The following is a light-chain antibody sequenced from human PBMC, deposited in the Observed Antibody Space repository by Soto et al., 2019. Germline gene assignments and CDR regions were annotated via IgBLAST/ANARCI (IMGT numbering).Light chain of an antibody. CDR2: GAS. CDR3: QQYSSSLWT. V-gene: IGKV3-20*01. CDR1: QSVSSSF. J-gene: IGKJ1*01. Sequence: ENELTQSPCTLSSSPGERATLSCRASQSVSSSFLAWYQQKPGQAPRLLIYGASSRASGIPDRFSGSGSGTDFTLTISRLEPDDFAVYYCQQYSSSLWTFGQGTKVDIK.